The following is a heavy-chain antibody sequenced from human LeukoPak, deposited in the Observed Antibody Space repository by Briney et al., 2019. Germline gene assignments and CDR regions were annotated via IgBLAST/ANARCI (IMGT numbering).Heavy chain of an antibody. CDR2: IYSSVST. CDR1: GGSISSNAYY. Sequence: SETLSLTCTVSGGSISSNAYYWAWIRQPPGKGLEWIGSIYSSVSTYYNPSLKSRVTISVDTSKNQFSLRLSSVTAADTAVYYCARGTGDPHFDYWGQGTLVTVSS. D-gene: IGHD7-27*01. V-gene: IGHV4-39*07. CDR3: ARGTGDPHFDY. J-gene: IGHJ4*02.